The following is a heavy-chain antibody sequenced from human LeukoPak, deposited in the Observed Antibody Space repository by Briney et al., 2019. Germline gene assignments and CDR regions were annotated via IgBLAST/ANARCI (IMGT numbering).Heavy chain of an antibody. J-gene: IGHJ4*02. V-gene: IGHV4-59*01. D-gene: IGHD3-10*01. CDR2: IYYSGST. Sequence: SETLSLTCTVSGGSITNYYWSWIRQPPGKGLEWIGYIYYSGSTKYKSSLKSRVTVSVDTSKNQFSLKLSSVTAADTAVYYCARGKEVITMLRGLKPGYYFDYWGQGTLVTVSS. CDR3: ARGKEVITMLRGLKPGYYFDY. CDR1: GGSITNYY.